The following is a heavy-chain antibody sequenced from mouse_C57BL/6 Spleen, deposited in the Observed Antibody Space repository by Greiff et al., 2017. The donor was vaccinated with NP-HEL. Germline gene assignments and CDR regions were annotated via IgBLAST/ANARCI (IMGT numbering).Heavy chain of an antibody. Sequence: QVQLQQPGAELVRPGSSVKLSCKASGYTFTSYWMHWVKQRPIQGLEWIGNIDPSDSETHYNQKFKDKATLTVDKSSSTAYMQLSSLTSEDSAVYYCARLGGSRGYFDVWGTGTTVTVSS. V-gene: IGHV1-52*01. CDR1: GYTFTSYW. D-gene: IGHD1-1*01. CDR2: IDPSDSET. J-gene: IGHJ1*03. CDR3: ARLGGSRGYFDV.